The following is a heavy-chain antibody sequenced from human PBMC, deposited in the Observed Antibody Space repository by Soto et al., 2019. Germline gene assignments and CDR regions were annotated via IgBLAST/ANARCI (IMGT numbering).Heavy chain of an antibody. CDR3: ATGGSYCSTTGCLYWYLDL. V-gene: IGHV4-4*02. Sequence: QVQLQESGPGLVEPSGTLSLTCAVSGGSISSNNWWSWVRQPPGNGLEWIGEIYHSGTTNYNPTPTSWVRSSVEQSKNQFSLKVNPLPAADTAVDYFATGGSYCSTTGCLYWYLDLWGRGTQV. D-gene: IGHD2-2*01. CDR2: IYHSGTT. J-gene: IGHJ2*01. CDR1: GGSISSNNW.